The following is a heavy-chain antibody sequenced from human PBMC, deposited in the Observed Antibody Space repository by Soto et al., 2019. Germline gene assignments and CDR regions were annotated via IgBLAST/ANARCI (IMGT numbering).Heavy chain of an antibody. J-gene: IGHJ5*02. CDR3: VRDGTKTLRDWFDP. D-gene: IGHD1-1*01. V-gene: IGHV4-4*07. CDR2: IYATGTT. CDR1: SASVSGFY. Sequence: ATLELTGTVSSASVSGFYGSWIRKSAGKGLEWIGRIYATGTTDYNPSLKSRVMMSVDTSKKQFSLKLRSVTAADTAVYYCVRDGTKTLRDWFDPWGQGISVTVSS.